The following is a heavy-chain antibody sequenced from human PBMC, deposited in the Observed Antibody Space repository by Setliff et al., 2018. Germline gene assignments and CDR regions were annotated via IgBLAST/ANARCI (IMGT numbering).Heavy chain of an antibody. J-gene: IGHJ4*02. CDR1: GGSISSSNW. CDR3: ARHRAVAGAYYFDF. V-gene: IGHV4-4*02. CDR2: IYHSGST. D-gene: IGHD6-19*01. Sequence: SETLSLTCAVSGGSISSSNWWSWVRQPPGKGLEWIGEIYHSGSTNYNPSLKSRVTISVDTSKNQFSLKLSSVTAADTAIYYCARHRAVAGAYYFDFWGQGTLVTVS.